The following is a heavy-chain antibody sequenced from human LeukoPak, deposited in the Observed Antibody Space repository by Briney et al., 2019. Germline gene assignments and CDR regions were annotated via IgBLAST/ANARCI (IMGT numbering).Heavy chain of an antibody. CDR3: ARRERQSANYYYFDY. J-gene: IGHJ4*02. V-gene: IGHV3-48*02. CDR2: ISGSTSAV. D-gene: IGHD4/OR15-4a*01. CDR1: GFTFTRYG. Sequence: GGFLRLSCAASGFTFTRYGMVWVRQAPGKGLEWVSYISGSTSAVYYADSVRGRFTISRDNAKNSLYLQMNSLRDDDTAVYYCARRERQSANYYYFDYWGQGTLVTVSS.